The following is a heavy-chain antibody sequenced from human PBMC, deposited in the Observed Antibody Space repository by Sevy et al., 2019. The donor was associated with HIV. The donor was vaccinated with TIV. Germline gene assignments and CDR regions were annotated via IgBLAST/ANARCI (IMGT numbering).Heavy chain of an antibody. CDR1: GDSTNLYY. Sequence: SETLSLTCTVSGDSTNLYYWNWIRQPPGKGLEWIFYIYYSGTTNYNPSLKSRVTISVDTSKNQTSLVLTSVTAADTAIYYCAGGRTRYTNGWSFDYWGQGTLVTVSS. V-gene: IGHV4-59*01. J-gene: IGHJ4*02. CDR3: AGGRTRYTNGWSFDY. D-gene: IGHD6-19*01. CDR2: IYYSGTT.